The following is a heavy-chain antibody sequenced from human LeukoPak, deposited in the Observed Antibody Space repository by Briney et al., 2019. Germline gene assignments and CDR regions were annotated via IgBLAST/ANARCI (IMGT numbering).Heavy chain of an antibody. CDR3: AKGGYYYDSSGYLDY. CDR1: GFTFSSYA. J-gene: IGHJ4*02. CDR2: ISSSGGST. Sequence: GGSLRLSCAASGFTFSSYAMSWVRQAPGKGLEWVSAISSSGGSTYYADSVKGRFTISRDNSKNTLYLQMNSLRAEDTAVYYCAKGGYYYDSSGYLDYWGQGTLVTVSS. D-gene: IGHD3-22*01. V-gene: IGHV3-23*01.